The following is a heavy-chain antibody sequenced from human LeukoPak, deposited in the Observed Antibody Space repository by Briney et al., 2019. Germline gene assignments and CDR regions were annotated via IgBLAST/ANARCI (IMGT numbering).Heavy chain of an antibody. V-gene: IGHV3-30-3*01. D-gene: IGHD1-26*01. CDR2: ISYDGSNK. CDR1: GFTFSSYA. Sequence: PGGSLRLSCAASGFTFSSYAMHWVRQAPGKGLEWVAVISYDGSNKYYADSVKGRFTISRDNSKNTLYLQMNSLRAEDTAVYYCASLKEELVGATTGHDYWGQGTLVTVSS. CDR3: ASLKEELVGATTGHDY. J-gene: IGHJ4*02.